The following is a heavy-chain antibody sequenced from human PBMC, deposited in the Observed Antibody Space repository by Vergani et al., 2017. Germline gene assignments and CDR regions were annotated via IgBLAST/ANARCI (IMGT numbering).Heavy chain of an antibody. CDR1: GGTFSSYA. CDR2: IIPIFGTA. D-gene: IGHD3-10*01. V-gene: IGHV1-69*18. CDR3: ARGWFGESVKQSIYYYYYGMDV. J-gene: IGHJ6*02. Sequence: QVQLVQSGAEVKKPGSSVKVSCKASGGTFSSYAISWVRQAPGQGLEWMGRIIPIFGTANYAQKFQGRVTSTADESTSTAYMELRSLRSEDTAVYYCARGWFGESVKQSIYYYYYGMDVWGQGTTVTVSS.